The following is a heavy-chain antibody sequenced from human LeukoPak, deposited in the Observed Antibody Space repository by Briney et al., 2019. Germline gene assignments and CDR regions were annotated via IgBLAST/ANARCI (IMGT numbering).Heavy chain of an antibody. CDR3: ARPARSWYDNFDY. V-gene: IGHV4-39*01. J-gene: IGHJ4*02. D-gene: IGHD6-13*01. Sequence: SENLSLTCTVSGGSISSSSYYWGWIRQPPGKGLEWIGSIYYSGSTYYNPSLKSRVTISVDTSKNQFSLKLSSVTAADTAVYYCARPARSWYDNFDYWGQGTLVTVSS. CDR1: GGSISSSSYY. CDR2: IYYSGST.